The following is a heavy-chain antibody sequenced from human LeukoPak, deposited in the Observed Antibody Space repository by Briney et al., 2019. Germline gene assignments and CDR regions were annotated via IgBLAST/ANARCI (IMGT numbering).Heavy chain of an antibody. CDR1: GFSVGTKY. J-gene: IGHJ2*01. CDR2: LYSGANT. D-gene: IGHD3-10*01. CDR3: ARVGDHYHWYFDL. Sequence: PGGSLTLSCEASGFSVGTKYMNWVRQAPGTGQERVSILYSGANTYYADSVKGRFTISRDSSKNALFLHMNSLRADDTAIYYCARVGDHYHWYFDLWGRGTRVSVSS. V-gene: IGHV3-53*01.